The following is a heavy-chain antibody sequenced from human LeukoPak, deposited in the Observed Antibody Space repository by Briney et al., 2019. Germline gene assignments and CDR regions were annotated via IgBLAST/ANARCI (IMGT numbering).Heavy chain of an antibody. CDR1: GFTFSSYA. J-gene: IGHJ4*02. Sequence: PGGSLRLSCAASGFTFSSYAMSWVRQAPGKGLEWVSAISGSGGSTYYADSVKGRFTISRDNSKNTLYLQMNSLRDEDTAVYYCAKNLWFGELFLDYWGQGTLVTVSS. V-gene: IGHV3-23*01. D-gene: IGHD3-10*01. CDR2: ISGSGGST. CDR3: AKNLWFGELFLDY.